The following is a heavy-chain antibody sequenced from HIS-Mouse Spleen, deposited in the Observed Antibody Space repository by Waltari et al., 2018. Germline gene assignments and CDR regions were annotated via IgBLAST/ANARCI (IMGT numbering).Heavy chain of an antibody. CDR3: ARSPYYDFWSGYSDNWFDP. Sequence: QVQLQESGPGLVKPSQTLSLTGTVSGGSISSGGYYWSWLRQHPGKGLEWSGYIYYSGSTYHTPSLKRRFNISVDTSKNQFSLKRSSVTAADTAVYYWARSPYYDFWSGYSDNWFDPWGQGTLVTVSS. V-gene: IGHV4-31*03. J-gene: IGHJ5*02. CDR2: IYYSGST. CDR1: GGSISSGGYY. D-gene: IGHD3-3*01.